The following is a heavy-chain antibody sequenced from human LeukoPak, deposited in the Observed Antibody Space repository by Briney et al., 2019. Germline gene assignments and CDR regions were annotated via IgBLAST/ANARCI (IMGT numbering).Heavy chain of an antibody. D-gene: IGHD1-1*01. V-gene: IGHV3-30*18. CDR1: RFTFSACG. Sequence: GGSLRLSCAASRFTFSACGMHWVRQAPGTGLEWVAAISFDGSHKYYADSVKGRFTISRDNSMNTLYLQMNSLRAEDTAVYYCAKGTAVDRQYFENWGQGTLVTVSS. CDR2: ISFDGSHK. CDR3: AKGTAVDRQYFEN. J-gene: IGHJ4*02.